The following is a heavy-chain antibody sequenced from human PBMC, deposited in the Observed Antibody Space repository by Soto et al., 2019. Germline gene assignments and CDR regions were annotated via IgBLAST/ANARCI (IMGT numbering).Heavy chain of an antibody. CDR1: GFTFSSFA. J-gene: IGHJ3*01. V-gene: IGHV3-30*03. D-gene: IGHD3-16*01. CDR2: ISFNGLSQ. Sequence: ALLVESGGGVVQPGTSLRLSCAASGFTFSSFAMHWVRQAPGKGLEWVSVISFNGLSQFYPDSIRGRFTISRDNSKNTLYLQLDSLRPDDTAVYYCARGGRGLRGAFDVWGQGTEVSVS. CDR3: ARGGRGLRGAFDV.